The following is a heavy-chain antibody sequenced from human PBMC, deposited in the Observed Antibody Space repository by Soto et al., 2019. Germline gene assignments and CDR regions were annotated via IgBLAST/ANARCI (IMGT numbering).Heavy chain of an antibody. CDR3: ARDQLGVCSGASRFDGLYYYYGMDV. J-gene: IGHJ6*02. CDR1: GYTFSGYY. Sequence: ASVKVSCKASGYTFSGYYIHWVRQAPGQGLEWMGWFNPNRGDSKYAQKFQDWVTMTSDTSINTAYVELSRLTSDDTAVYYCARDQLGVCSGASRFDGLYYYYGMDVWGQGTTVTVSS. V-gene: IGHV1-2*04. CDR2: FNPNRGDS. D-gene: IGHD2-15*01.